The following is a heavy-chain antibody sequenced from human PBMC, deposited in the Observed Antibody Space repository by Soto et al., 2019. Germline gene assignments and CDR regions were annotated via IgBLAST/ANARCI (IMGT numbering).Heavy chain of an antibody. D-gene: IGHD3-16*01. J-gene: IGHJ6*02. CDR3: ARPGEGVLFYYAMDV. CDR1: GFSFSSYS. Sequence: ESGGGLVQPGGSLRLSCAASGFSFSSYSMNWVRQAPGKGLEWISYISSRSDVIYYADSLKGRFTVSRDNAKNSLYLQMNSLRDEDTAVYYCARPGEGVLFYYAMDVWGQGTTVTVSS. CDR2: ISSRSDVI. V-gene: IGHV3-48*02.